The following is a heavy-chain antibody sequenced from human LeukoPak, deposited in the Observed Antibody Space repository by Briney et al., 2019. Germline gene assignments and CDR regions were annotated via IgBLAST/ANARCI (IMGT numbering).Heavy chain of an antibody. CDR3: ARGGSVVAAIKRWFDP. D-gene: IGHD5-12*01. V-gene: IGHV4-59*12. J-gene: IGHJ5*02. Sequence: SETLSLTCTVSGGSISSYYWSWIRQPPGKGLDWIGYIHYTGSTIYNPSLKSRVTISVDTSKNQFSLKLSSVTAADTAVYYCARGGSVVAAIKRWFDPWGQGTLVTVSS. CDR1: GGSISSYY. CDR2: IHYTGST.